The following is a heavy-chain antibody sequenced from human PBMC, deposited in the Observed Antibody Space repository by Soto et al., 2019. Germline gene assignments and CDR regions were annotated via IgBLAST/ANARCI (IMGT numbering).Heavy chain of an antibody. V-gene: IGHV4-30-4*01. Sequence: QVQLQESGPGLMKPSQTLSLTCTVSGGSISSGDYYWSWIRQAPGKGLEWIGYIFYSGSTYYNTSLKSRVTISGDTSKDQCSLKLSSVTVAYSAVYYCARGEVTDAFDIWGQGTMVTVSS. D-gene: IGHD2-21*02. J-gene: IGHJ3*02. CDR3: ARGEVTDAFDI. CDR1: GGSISSGDYY. CDR2: IFYSGST.